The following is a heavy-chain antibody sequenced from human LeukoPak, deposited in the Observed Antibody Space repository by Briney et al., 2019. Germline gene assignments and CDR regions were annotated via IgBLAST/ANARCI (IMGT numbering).Heavy chain of an antibody. Sequence: PGGSLRLSCAASGFTFSSFSMNWVRQAPGKGLEWVSSISSGGDYKHYADSVKGRLTISRDNAKNSLFLQMNSLRAEDTAVYYCAKALGAYYDSSGYYSVDYWGQGTLVTVSS. D-gene: IGHD3-22*01. J-gene: IGHJ4*02. CDR3: AKALGAYYDSSGYYSVDY. CDR2: ISSGGDYK. CDR1: GFTFSSFS. V-gene: IGHV3-21*04.